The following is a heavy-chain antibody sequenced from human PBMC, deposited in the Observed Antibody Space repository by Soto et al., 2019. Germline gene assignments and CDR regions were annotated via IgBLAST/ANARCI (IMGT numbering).Heavy chain of an antibody. CDR2: ISAYSGNT. J-gene: IGHJ6*02. D-gene: IGHD1-7*01. CDR1: DYTFTSYG. CDR3: ARVRLELQDYYGMDV. V-gene: IGHV1-18*01. Sequence: GASVKVSCKATDYTFTSYGISWVRQAPGQGLEWMGWISAYSGNTNYAPKIQGRVTMTTDTSTSTAYMELRSLRSDDTAVYYCARVRLELQDYYGMDVWGQGTTVTVSS.